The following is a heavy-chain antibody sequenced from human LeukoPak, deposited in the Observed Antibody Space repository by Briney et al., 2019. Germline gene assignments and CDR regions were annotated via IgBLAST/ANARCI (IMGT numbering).Heavy chain of an antibody. Sequence: SETLSLTCAVYGGSFSGYYWSWIRQPPGKGLEWIGEINHSGSTNYNPSLKSRVTISVDTSKNQFSLKLRSVTAVDTAVYYCARWGHFDTSGYFVVDYWGQGTLVTVSS. J-gene: IGHJ4*02. D-gene: IGHD3-22*01. V-gene: IGHV4-34*01. CDR3: ARWGHFDTSGYFVVDY. CDR1: GGSFSGYY. CDR2: INHSGST.